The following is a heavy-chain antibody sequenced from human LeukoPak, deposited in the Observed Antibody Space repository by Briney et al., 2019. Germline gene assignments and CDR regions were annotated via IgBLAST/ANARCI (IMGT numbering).Heavy chain of an antibody. D-gene: IGHD4-11*01. CDR3: ARRTTVTIPFGY. Sequence: SETLSLTCTVSGGSISSGDYYWSWIRQPPGKGLEWSGEINHSGSTNYNPSLKSRVTISVDKPKNQFSLKLSSVTAADTAVYYCARRTTVTIPFGYWGQGTLVTVSS. J-gene: IGHJ4*02. CDR2: INHSGST. CDR1: GGSISSGDYY. V-gene: IGHV4-39*07.